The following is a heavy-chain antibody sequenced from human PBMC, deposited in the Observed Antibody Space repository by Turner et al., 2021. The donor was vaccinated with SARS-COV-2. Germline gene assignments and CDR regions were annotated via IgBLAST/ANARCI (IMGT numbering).Heavy chain of an antibody. CDR1: GFTFSSYV. J-gene: IGHJ4*02. CDR3: VKGSY. CDR2: ISSNGRST. V-gene: IGHV3-64D*06. Sequence: EVQLVVSGGGLVQPGGSLRLSCSASGFTFSSYVMHWVRQAPGKGLEYVSDISSNGRSTYYADSVKGRFTISRDNSKNTLYIQMSSLRAEDTAVYYCVKGSYWGQGTLVTVSS.